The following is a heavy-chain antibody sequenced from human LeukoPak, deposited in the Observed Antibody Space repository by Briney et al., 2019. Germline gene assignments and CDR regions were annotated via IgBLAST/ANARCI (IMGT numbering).Heavy chain of an antibody. V-gene: IGHV3-64*01. Sequence: GGSLRVSCAASGFTFSSYAMHWVRQAPGKGLEYVSAISNNGGSTYYANSVKGRFTISRDNSKNTLYLQMGSLRAEDMAVYYCARARSSSGYYPWGKGTLVTFSS. CDR2: ISNNGGST. CDR1: GFTFSSYA. D-gene: IGHD3-22*01. J-gene: IGHJ5*02. CDR3: ARARSSSGYYP.